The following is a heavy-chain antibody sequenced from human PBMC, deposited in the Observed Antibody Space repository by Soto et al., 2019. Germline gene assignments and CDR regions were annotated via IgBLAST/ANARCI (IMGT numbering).Heavy chain of an antibody. Sequence: SETLSLTCTVSGGSIRSGGYFWTWIRQRPGKGLEWIGNIYNTGRSYNPSLKSRLTISVDTSQNQFSLRLSSVTAAGTAVYFCARVGEAYNYHGMDVWGQGTTVTVSS. CDR3: ARVGEAYNYHGMDV. D-gene: IGHD3-10*01. CDR1: GGSIRSGGYF. V-gene: IGHV4-31*03. CDR2: IYNTGR. J-gene: IGHJ6*02.